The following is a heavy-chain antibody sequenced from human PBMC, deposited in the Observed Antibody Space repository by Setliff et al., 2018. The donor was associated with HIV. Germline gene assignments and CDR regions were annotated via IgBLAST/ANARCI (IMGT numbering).Heavy chain of an antibody. Sequence: PSETLSLTCALYGGSFSDYYWSWIRQPPGMGLEWIGEVNRGRRTNYNSSLKSRVTISIDTSRNRFSLTVSSVTAAGTAVYYCAREIPYSYGGRGHPLWGQGTLVTVSS. CDR3: AREIPYSYGGRGHPL. J-gene: IGHJ4*02. CDR2: VNRGRRT. CDR1: GGSFSDYY. V-gene: IGHV4-34*01. D-gene: IGHD3-22*01.